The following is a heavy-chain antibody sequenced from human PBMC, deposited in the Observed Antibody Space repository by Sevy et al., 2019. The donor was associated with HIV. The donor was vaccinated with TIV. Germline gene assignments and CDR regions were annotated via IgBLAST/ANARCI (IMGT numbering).Heavy chain of an antibody. D-gene: IGHD5-12*01. V-gene: IGHV1-2*04. CDR3: ARGGRFRGYKPQAVDY. Sequence: ASVQVSCKASGYTFTGYYMHWVRQAPGQGLEWMGWINPNSGGTNYAQKFQGWVTITRDTSISTAYMELSRLGSDDTAVYYGARGGRFRGYKPQAVDYWGQGTLVTVSS. CDR2: INPNSGGT. J-gene: IGHJ4*02. CDR1: GYTFTGYY.